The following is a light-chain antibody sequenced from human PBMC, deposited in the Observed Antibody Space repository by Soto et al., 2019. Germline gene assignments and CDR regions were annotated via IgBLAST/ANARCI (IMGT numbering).Light chain of an antibody. CDR3: CSYAGSITYV. CDR1: SSDVGSDNL. Sequence: QSALTQPASVSGSPGQSITISCTGTSSDVGSDNLVSWYQQHPGKAPKFIIYEVSQRPAGVSYRFSGSKSGNTAYLTISELQAEDEADYYCCSYAGSITYVFGTGTKLTVL. CDR2: EVS. V-gene: IGLV2-23*02. J-gene: IGLJ1*01.